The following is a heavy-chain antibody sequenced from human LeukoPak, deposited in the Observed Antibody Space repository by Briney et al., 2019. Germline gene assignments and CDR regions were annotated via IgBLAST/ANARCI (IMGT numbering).Heavy chain of an antibody. CDR1: GVSFKDSG. CDR3: AKHLTATNTYIFFGLDV. V-gene: IGHV3-20*04. CDR2: INWYGGGT. D-gene: IGHD1-26*01. Sequence: PGESLTLSCAATGVSFKDSGMHWVWIPPGPGKEWESAINWYGGGTDYADSVKGRFTISRDNAKISLYLQLSSLRPEDTALYYCAKHLTATNTYIFFGLDVCGQGASVTVSS. J-gene: IGHJ6*01.